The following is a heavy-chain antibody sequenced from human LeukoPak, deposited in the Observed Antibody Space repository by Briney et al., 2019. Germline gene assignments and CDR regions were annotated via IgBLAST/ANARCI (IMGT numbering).Heavy chain of an antibody. Sequence: ASVKVSCKASGSTFSSYAISWVRQAPGQGLEWMGGIIPIFGTANYAQKFQGRVTITTDESTSTAYMELSSLRSEDTAVYYCARDLGKAAGGSDYWGQGTLVTVSS. CDR1: GSTFSSYA. CDR2: IIPIFGTA. CDR3: ARDLGKAAGGSDY. J-gene: IGHJ4*02. D-gene: IGHD2-15*01. V-gene: IGHV1-69*05.